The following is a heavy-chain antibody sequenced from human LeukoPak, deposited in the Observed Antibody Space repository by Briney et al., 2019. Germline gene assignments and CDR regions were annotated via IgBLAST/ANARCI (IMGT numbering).Heavy chain of an antibody. J-gene: IGHJ4*02. D-gene: IGHD3-16*02. V-gene: IGHV3-30*02. CDR1: GFTFSSYA. CDR3: AKDRNVWGTYPLYFDY. CDR2: IRYDGINK. Sequence: GGSLRLSCAASGFTFSSYAMHWVRQAPGKGLEWVAFIRYDGINKDYADSVKGPFTISRDNSKNMLYQQMSSLRAEDTAVYYCAKDRNVWGTYPLYFDYWGQGTLVTVSS.